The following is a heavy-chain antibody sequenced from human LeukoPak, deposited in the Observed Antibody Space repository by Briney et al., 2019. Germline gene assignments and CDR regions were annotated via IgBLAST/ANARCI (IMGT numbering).Heavy chain of an antibody. D-gene: IGHD3-22*01. CDR3: TTDPYYYDSSGYYY. CDR2: IKSKTDGGTT. J-gene: IGHJ4*02. CDR1: GFTFSNAW. Sequence: GGSLRLSCAASGFTFSNAWMSWVRRAPGKGLEWVGRIKSKTDGGTTDYAAPVKGRFTISRDDSKNTLYLQMNSLKTEDTAVYYCTTDPYYYDSSGYYYWGQGTLVTVSS. V-gene: IGHV3-15*01.